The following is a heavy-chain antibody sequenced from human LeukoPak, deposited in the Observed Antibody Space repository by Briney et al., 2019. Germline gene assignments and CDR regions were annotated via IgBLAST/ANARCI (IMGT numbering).Heavy chain of an antibody. Sequence: ASVKVSCKASLFTLTSYGIRWVRQAPGQGLEWMGWISAYNGNTNYAQKLQGRVTMTTDTSTSTAYMELRSLRSDDTAVYYCARAPGSYYDNSFDPWGQGTLVTVSS. CDR3: ARAPGSYYDNSFDP. V-gene: IGHV1-18*01. D-gene: IGHD1-26*01. J-gene: IGHJ5*02. CDR1: LFTLTSYG. CDR2: ISAYNGNT.